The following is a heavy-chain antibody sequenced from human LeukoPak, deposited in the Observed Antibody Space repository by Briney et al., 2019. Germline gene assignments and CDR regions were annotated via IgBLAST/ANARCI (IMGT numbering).Heavy chain of an antibody. J-gene: IGHJ6*04. CDR2: IYYGGST. D-gene: IGHD3-10*01. Sequence: PSQTLSLTCTVSGGSISSGDYYWSWIRQPPGKGLEWIGYIYYGGSTYYNPSLKSRVTISVDTSKNQFSLKLSSVTAADTAVYYCARGRGFGESSMDVWGKGTTVTVSS. CDR3: ARGRGFGESSMDV. V-gene: IGHV4-30-4*01. CDR1: GGSISSGDYY.